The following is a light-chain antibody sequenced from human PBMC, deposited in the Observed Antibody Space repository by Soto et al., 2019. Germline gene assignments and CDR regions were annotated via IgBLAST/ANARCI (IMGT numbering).Light chain of an antibody. J-gene: IGKJ1*01. V-gene: IGKV1-39*01. CDR2: AAS. Sequence: DIQMTQSPSSLSASVGDRVTITCRASQSISNYLNWYQQKPGKAPKLLIYAASSMQSGVPSRFSGSGSETDFTPTISSLQPDDSATYYCQQSFSPLWTFGQGPKVEV. CDR3: QQSFSPLWT. CDR1: QSISNY.